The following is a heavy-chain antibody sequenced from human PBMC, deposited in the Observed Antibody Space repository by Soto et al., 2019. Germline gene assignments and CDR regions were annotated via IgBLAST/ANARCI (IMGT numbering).Heavy chain of an antibody. CDR1: GGTFSSYA. Sequence: SVKVSCKASGGTFSSYAISWVRQAPGQGLEWMGGIIPIFGTANYAQKFQGRVTITADESTSTAYLELSGLRSDDTADDTAVYYCAKSNYGGDDYFQYGLDVWGQGTTVTVSS. CDR2: IIPIFGTA. D-gene: IGHD2-21*02. V-gene: IGHV1-69*13. CDR3: VYYCAKSNYGGDDYFQYGLDV. J-gene: IGHJ6*02.